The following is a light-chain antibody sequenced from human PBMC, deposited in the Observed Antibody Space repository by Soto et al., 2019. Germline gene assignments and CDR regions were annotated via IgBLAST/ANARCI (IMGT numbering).Light chain of an antibody. CDR3: QQYTGYSEA. J-gene: IGKJ1*01. CDR1: QTISSW. Sequence: DIEMKQPPSTLYYSVGDRLTMTCLASQTISSWLAWYQQKPGKAPKLLIYKASTLKSGVPSRFSGSGSGTEFTLTISSLEPEDFATYYCQQYTGYSEAFGQGTKVDIK. CDR2: KAS. V-gene: IGKV1-5*03.